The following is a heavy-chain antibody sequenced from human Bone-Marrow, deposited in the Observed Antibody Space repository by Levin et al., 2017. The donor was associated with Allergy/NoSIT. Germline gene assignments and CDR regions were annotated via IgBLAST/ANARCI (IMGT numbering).Heavy chain of an antibody. J-gene: IGHJ4*02. CDR3: ARSGYSSGWYVGISFDY. V-gene: IGHV1-69*13. CDR1: GGTFSSYA. CDR2: IIPIFGTA. D-gene: IGHD6-19*01. Sequence: SVKVSCKASGGTFSSYAISWVRQAPGQGLEWMGGIIPIFGTANYAQKFQGRVTITADESTSTAYMELSSLRSEDTAVYYCARSGYSSGWYVGISFDYWGQGTLVTVSS.